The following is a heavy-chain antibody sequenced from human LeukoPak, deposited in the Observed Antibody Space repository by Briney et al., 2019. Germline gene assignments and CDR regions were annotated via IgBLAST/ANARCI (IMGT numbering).Heavy chain of an antibody. D-gene: IGHD1-26*01. Sequence: GGSLRLSCAASGFTFSSYGMHWVRQAPGKGLEWVAVIWYDGSNKYYADSVKGRFTISRDNSKNTLYLQMNGLRAEDTAVYYCARDPDSGSYPYFDYWGQGTLVTVSS. V-gene: IGHV3-33*01. CDR2: IWYDGSNK. CDR1: GFTFSSYG. CDR3: ARDPDSGSYPYFDY. J-gene: IGHJ4*02.